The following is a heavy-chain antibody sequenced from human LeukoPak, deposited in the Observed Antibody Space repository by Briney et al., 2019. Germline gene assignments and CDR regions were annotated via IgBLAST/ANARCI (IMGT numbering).Heavy chain of an antibody. V-gene: IGHV4-59*01. D-gene: IGHD3-3*01. CDR2: IYYSGST. CDR3: ARGYDFWSGYYPPYFDY. CDR1: GGSISGYY. Sequence: SETLSLTCTVSGGSISGYYWSWIRQPPGKGLEWIGYIYYSGSTNYNPSLKSRVTISVDTSKNQFSLKLSSVTAADTAVYYCARGYDFWSGYYPPYFDYWGQGTLVTVSS. J-gene: IGHJ4*02.